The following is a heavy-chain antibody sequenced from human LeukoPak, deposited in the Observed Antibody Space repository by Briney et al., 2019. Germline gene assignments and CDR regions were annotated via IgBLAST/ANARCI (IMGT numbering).Heavy chain of an antibody. CDR3: ARSYGSGDY. Sequence: GGSLRLPCAASGFTFSSYWMHWVRQAPGKGLMWVARINGDGTSTYYADSVKGRFTISRHNSKNTLYLQMNSLRAEDTAVYYCARSYGSGDYWGQGTLVTVSS. V-gene: IGHV3-74*01. J-gene: IGHJ4*02. CDR1: GFTFSSYW. CDR2: INGDGTST. D-gene: IGHD3-10*01.